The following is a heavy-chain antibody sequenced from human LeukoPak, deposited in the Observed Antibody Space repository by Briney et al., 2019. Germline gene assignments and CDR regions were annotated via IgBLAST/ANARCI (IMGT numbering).Heavy chain of an antibody. CDR1: GFSFSSDA. V-gene: IGHV3-23*01. J-gene: IGHJ4*02. CDR3: AKDRGRTWVQVAN. D-gene: IGHD2-15*01. CDR2: ISGSGGCT. Sequence: GGSLRLSCIGTGFSFSSDAMGWVRQAPGKGLEWVSGISGSGGCTYYADSVKGRFTISRDNSKNTLYLQMNSLRVEDTAVYYCAKDRGRTWVQVANWGQGTLVTVSS.